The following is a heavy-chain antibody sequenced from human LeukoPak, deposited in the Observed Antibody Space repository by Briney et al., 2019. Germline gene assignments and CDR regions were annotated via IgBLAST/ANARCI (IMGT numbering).Heavy chain of an antibody. CDR2: ISGSDGST. CDR3: ARGVGSSSWYKFDY. D-gene: IGHD6-13*01. Sequence: GGSLRLSCAASGFTFSSYAMNWVRQAPGKGLEWVPSISGSDGSTYYADSVKGRFTISRDKTKNTLYLQMNSLRAEDTAVYYCARGVGSSSWYKFDYWGQGTLVTVSS. J-gene: IGHJ4*02. CDR1: GFTFSSYA. V-gene: IGHV3-23*01.